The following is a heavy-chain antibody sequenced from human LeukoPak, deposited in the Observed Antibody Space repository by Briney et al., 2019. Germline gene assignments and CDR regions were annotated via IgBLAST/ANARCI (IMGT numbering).Heavy chain of an antibody. J-gene: IGHJ4*02. D-gene: IGHD3-10*01. V-gene: IGHV3-13*04. Sequence: GGSLRLSCAASGFSFSTSDMHWVRQSTGKGLEWVSALGTVGDTYYAASVRGRFTISREDDKSSLYLQMNNLRVGDTAVYYCARVLPGSGSYDYWGQGTLVSVSS. CDR3: ARVLPGSGSYDY. CDR2: LGTVGDT. CDR1: GFSFSTSD.